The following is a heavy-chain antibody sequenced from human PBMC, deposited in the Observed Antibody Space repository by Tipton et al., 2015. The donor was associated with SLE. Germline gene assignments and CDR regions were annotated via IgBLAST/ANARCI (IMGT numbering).Heavy chain of an antibody. V-gene: IGHV3-21*01. CDR1: GFTFSSHS. D-gene: IGHD3-10*01. CDR3: ARERELGSGTNLGY. Sequence: GSLRLSCVVSGFTFSSHSMYWVRQAPGKGLEWVSSISSSSSYTNYGDSVKGRFTISRDNVKNSLFLQMNSLGVEDTAIYYCARERELGSGTNLGYWGQGTLVTVSS. J-gene: IGHJ4*02. CDR2: ISSSSSYT.